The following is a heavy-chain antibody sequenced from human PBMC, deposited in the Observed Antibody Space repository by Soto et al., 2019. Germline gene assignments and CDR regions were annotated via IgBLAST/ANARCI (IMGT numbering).Heavy chain of an antibody. CDR3: ARHGDSSSPNWFDP. Sequence: GESLKISCNGSGYSFTSYWISWVRQMPGKGLEWMGRIDPSGSYNNYSPSFEGHVTISADKSISTAYLQWSSLKASDTAMYYCARHGDSSSPNWFDPWGQGTLVTVSS. D-gene: IGHD6-6*01. J-gene: IGHJ5*02. CDR1: GYSFTSYW. V-gene: IGHV5-10-1*01. CDR2: IDPSGSYN.